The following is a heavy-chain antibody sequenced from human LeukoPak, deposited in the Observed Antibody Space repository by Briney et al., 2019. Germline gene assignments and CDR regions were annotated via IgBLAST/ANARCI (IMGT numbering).Heavy chain of an antibody. J-gene: IGHJ4*02. D-gene: IGHD4-17*01. CDR3: ARHDYGDFDY. CDR2: IYYSGST. V-gene: IGHV4-59*08. Sequence: EWIGYIYYSGSTNYNPSLKSRVTISVDTSKNKFSLKLSSVTAADTAVYYCARHDYGDFDYWGQGTLVTVSS.